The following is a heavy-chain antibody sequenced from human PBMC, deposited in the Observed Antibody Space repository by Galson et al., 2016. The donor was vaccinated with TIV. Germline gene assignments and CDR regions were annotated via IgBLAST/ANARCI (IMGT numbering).Heavy chain of an antibody. J-gene: IGHJ4*02. D-gene: IGHD6-19*01. CDR2: INHSGST. V-gene: IGHV4-34*01. CDR3: ARARRLAPTR. Sequence: WVRQMPGKGLEWIGDINHSGSTNYNPSLKSRVTISVDTSKNQFSLKLSSVTAADTAVYYCARARRLAPTRWGQGTLVTVSS.